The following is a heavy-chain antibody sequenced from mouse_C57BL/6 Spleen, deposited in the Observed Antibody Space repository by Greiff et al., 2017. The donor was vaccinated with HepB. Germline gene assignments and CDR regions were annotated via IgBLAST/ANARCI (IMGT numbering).Heavy chain of an antibody. V-gene: IGHV1-55*01. CDR3: ARRGYGILYAMDY. CDR1: GYTFTSYW. D-gene: IGHD2-10*02. Sequence: QVQLQQPGAELVKPGASVKMSCKASGYTFTSYWITWVKRRPGQGLEWIGDIYPGSGSTNYNEKFKSKATLTVDTSSSTAYMQLSSLTSEDSAVYYCARRGYGILYAMDYWGQGTSVTVSS. CDR2: IYPGSGST. J-gene: IGHJ4*01.